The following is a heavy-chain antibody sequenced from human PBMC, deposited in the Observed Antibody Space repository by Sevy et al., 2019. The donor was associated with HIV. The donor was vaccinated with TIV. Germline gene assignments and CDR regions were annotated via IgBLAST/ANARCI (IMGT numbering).Heavy chain of an antibody. CDR3: ARAYSGGWPQGAWTDY. J-gene: IGHJ4*02. V-gene: IGHV3-48*01. D-gene: IGHD6-19*01. CDR2: ISRSSRTI. Sequence: SLRLSCAASGFTFRTYSMNWVRQAPGKGLEWLSYISRSSRTIYYADSVEGRFTISRDNAKNSLYLQINSLRAEDTAMYYCARAYSGGWPQGAWTDYWGQGTLVTVSS. CDR1: GFTFRTYS.